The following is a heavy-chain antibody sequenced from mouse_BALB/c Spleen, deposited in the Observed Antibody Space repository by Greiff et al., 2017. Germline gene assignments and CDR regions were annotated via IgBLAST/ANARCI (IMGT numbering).Heavy chain of an antibody. CDR2: ISYSGST. J-gene: IGHJ4*01. V-gene: IGHV3-2*02. CDR1: GYSITSDYA. CDR3: ARYGSSYEAMDY. D-gene: IGHD1-1*01. Sequence: EVKLEESGPGLVKPSQSLSLTCTVTGYSITSDYAWNWIRQFPGNKLEWMGYISYSGSTSYNPSLKSRISITRDTSKNQFFLQLNSVTTEDTATYYCARYGSSYEAMDYWGQGTSVTVSS.